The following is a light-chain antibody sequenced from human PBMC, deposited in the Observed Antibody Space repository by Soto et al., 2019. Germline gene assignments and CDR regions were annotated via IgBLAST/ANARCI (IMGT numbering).Light chain of an antibody. J-gene: IGLJ3*02. CDR1: SSDVGGYNY. CDR2: EVS. V-gene: IGLV2-14*01. Sequence: QSALTQPASVSGSPGQSITISCTGTSSDVGGYNYVSWYQQHPGKAPKLMIYEVSNRPSGVSNRFSGSKSGNTASLTISGLRAEDEADYYGSSYTSSSTPGVFGGGTKLTVL. CDR3: SSYTSSSTPGV.